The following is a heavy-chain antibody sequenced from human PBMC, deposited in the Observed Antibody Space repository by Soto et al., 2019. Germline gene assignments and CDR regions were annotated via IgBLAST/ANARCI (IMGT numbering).Heavy chain of an antibody. J-gene: IGHJ4*02. D-gene: IGHD1-1*01. CDR1: GGSISSGDYY. CDR3: ARVIPPPQHPNLPYFDY. Sequence: PSETLSLTCTVSGGSISSGDYYWSWIRQPPGKGLEWIGYIYYSGSTYYNPSLKSRVTISVDTSKNQFSLKLSSVTAADTAVYYCARVIPPPQHPNLPYFDYWGQGTLVTVSS. V-gene: IGHV4-30-4*01. CDR2: IYYSGST.